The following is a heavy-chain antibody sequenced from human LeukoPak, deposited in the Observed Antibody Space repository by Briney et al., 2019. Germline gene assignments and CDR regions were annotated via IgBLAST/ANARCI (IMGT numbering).Heavy chain of an antibody. CDR2: IRQDGSDR. CDR3: ATMGVVGHSDDVGNDYYYYYMDV. D-gene: IGHD4-23*01. Sequence: GGSLRLSCAASEFTFSSYWMSWVRQAPGKGLEWVANIRQDGSDRYYVDSVKGRFTISRDNAKNSLYLQMNSLRAEDTAVYYCATMGVVGHSDDVGNDYYYYYMDVWGKGTTVTVSS. CDR1: EFTFSSYW. V-gene: IGHV3-7*01. J-gene: IGHJ6*03.